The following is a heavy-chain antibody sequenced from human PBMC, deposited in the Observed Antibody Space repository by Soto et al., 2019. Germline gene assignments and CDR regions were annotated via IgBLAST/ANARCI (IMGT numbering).Heavy chain of an antibody. V-gene: IGHV3-23*01. J-gene: IGHJ6*02. Sequence: QSGGSLRLSCAASGFTFSSYAMSWVRQAPGKGLEWVSAISGSGGSTYYADSVKGRFTISRDNSKNTLYLQMNSLRAEDTAVYYCAKRVYGSGSYYNYYYYGMDVWGQGTTVTVSS. D-gene: IGHD3-10*01. CDR1: GFTFSSYA. CDR2: ISGSGGST. CDR3: AKRVYGSGSYYNYYYYGMDV.